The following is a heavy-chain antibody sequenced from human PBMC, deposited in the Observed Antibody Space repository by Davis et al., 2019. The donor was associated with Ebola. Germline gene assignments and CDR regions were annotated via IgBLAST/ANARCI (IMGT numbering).Heavy chain of an antibody. CDR1: GGSISSYY. CDR2: IYTSGST. J-gene: IGHJ3*02. V-gene: IGHV4-4*07. CDR3: ARATIFGVVHDAFDI. Sequence: PSETLSLTCTVSGGSISSYYWSWIRQPAGKGLEWIGRIYTSGSTNYNPSLKSRVTMSVDTSKNQFSLKLSSVTAADTAVYYCARATIFGVVHDAFDIWDQGTMVTVSS. D-gene: IGHD3-3*01.